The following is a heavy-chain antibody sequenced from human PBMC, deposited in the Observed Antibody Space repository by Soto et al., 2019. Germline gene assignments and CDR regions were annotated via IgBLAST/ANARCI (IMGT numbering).Heavy chain of an antibody. D-gene: IGHD6-19*01. CDR1: GGAIGGYH. CDR2: VSYSGST. Sequence: PSETLSLTCSLSGGAIGGYHWSWIRQPPGKALEWIGYVSYSGSTDYHPSLKSRVSISIATSKNQFSLKMISVTAADTAVYYFARHGSDSGWFFFDPWGQGALVTVSS. V-gene: IGHV4-59*08. CDR3: ARHGSDSGWFFFDP. J-gene: IGHJ5*02.